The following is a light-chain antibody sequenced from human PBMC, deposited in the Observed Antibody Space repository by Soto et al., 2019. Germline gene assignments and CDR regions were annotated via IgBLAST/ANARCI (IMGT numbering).Light chain of an antibody. CDR3: QQFNSYQFT. J-gene: IGKJ3*01. Sequence: AIQLTQSPSSLSASVGDRVTIPCPASQGISSALAWYQQKPGKAPKLLIYDASSLESGVPSRFSGSGSGTDFTLTICSLQPEDFATYYCQQFNSYQFTFGPGTKVDIK. CDR1: QGISSA. V-gene: IGKV1-13*02. CDR2: DAS.